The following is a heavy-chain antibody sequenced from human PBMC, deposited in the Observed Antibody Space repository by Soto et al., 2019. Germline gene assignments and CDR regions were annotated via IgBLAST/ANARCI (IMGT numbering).Heavy chain of an antibody. CDR2: INSDGSST. Sequence: EVQLVESGGGLVQPGGSLRLSCAASGFTFSSYWMHWVRQAPGKGLVWVSRINSDGSSTSYADSVKGRFTISRDNXKSXLYLQMNSLRAEDTAVYYCASSPRDCGGDCYLFDYWGQGTLVTVSS. D-gene: IGHD2-21*02. V-gene: IGHV3-74*01. J-gene: IGHJ4*02. CDR1: GFTFSSYW. CDR3: ASSPRDCGGDCYLFDY.